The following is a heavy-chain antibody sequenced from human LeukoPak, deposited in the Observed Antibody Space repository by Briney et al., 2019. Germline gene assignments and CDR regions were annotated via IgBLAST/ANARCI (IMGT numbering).Heavy chain of an antibody. CDR1: GFTFSDYY. CDR3: ARTYYYDSSGYYHGIRGDY. V-gene: IGHV3-11*01. Sequence: GGSLRLSCAASGFTFSDYYMSWIRQAPGKGLEWVSYISSSGSTIYYADSVKGRFTISRDNAKNSLYLQMNSLRAEDTAVYYCARTYYYDSSGYYHGIRGDYWGQGTLVTVSS. J-gene: IGHJ4*02. CDR2: ISSSGSTI. D-gene: IGHD3-22*01.